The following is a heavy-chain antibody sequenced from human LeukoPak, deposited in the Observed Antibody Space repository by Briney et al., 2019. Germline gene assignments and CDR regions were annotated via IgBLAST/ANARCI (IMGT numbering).Heavy chain of an antibody. J-gene: IGHJ4*02. D-gene: IGHD5-12*01. V-gene: IGHV3-53*01. CDR2: IYSGGGT. CDR3: ARDADPTITRGLTGFDY. Sequence: GGSLRLSCAASGFTVSSNYMSWVRQAPGKGLEWVSVIYSGGGTYYADSVKGRFTISRDNSKNTLYLQMNSLRAEDTAVYYCARDADPTITRGLTGFDYWGQGTLVTVSS. CDR1: GFTVSSNY.